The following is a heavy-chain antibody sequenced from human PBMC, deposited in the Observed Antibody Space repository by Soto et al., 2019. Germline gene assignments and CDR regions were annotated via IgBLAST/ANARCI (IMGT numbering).Heavy chain of an antibody. CDR1: GFTFIVYA. Sequence: PWGPLRLSCAATGFTFIVYAITFFRHSPWKWLEWVSAVTANGGSTYSADSVKGRFTISRDNSKNTLFLQMNSLRAEDTAVYYCASLGVGDWANYYYYYGMDVWGQGTTVTVSS. CDR3: ASLGVGDWANYYYYYGMDV. V-gene: IGHV3-23*01. CDR2: VTANGGST. J-gene: IGHJ6*02. D-gene: IGHD2-21*02.